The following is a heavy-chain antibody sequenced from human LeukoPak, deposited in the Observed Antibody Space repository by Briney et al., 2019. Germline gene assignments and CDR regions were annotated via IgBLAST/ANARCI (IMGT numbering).Heavy chain of an antibody. V-gene: IGHV3-74*01. CDR1: GFSFSTQR. J-gene: IGHJ6*02. Sequence: PGGSLRLSCAASGFSFSTQRMHWVRQAPGKGLVWVSYINIDERITGYADSVKGRFTISRDNAKNTLYLQMNSLRAEDTAVYYCAKVVLWLVHDGMDVWGQGTTVTVSS. CDR3: AKVVLWLVHDGMDV. D-gene: IGHD6-19*01. CDR2: INIDERIT.